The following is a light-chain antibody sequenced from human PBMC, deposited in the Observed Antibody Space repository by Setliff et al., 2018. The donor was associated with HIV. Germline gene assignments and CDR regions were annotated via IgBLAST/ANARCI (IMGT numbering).Light chain of an antibody. CDR1: RSELGIYNL. CDR3: CSYAGGRSFV. V-gene: IGLV2-23*02. CDR2: EVN. Sequence: QSLMTQPASASVSPGQSITISCTGSRSELGIYNLVSWYQHHPGKAPKLLLYEVNKRPSGVSNRFSGSKFGDTASLTISGLQAEDEADYFCCSYAGGRSFVFGPGTKGTVL. J-gene: IGLJ1*01.